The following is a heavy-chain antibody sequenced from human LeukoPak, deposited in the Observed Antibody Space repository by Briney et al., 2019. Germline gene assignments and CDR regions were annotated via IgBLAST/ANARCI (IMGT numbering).Heavy chain of an antibody. J-gene: IGHJ4*02. CDR2: IYSDGSA. D-gene: IGHD1-26*01. CDR3: TRVAGASPKDY. V-gene: IGHV3-66*01. Sequence: VSLIYSDGSASYADSVRGRFTISRDNSKNTLYLQMDSLRAEDTAVYYCTRVAGASPKDYWGQGTLVTVSS.